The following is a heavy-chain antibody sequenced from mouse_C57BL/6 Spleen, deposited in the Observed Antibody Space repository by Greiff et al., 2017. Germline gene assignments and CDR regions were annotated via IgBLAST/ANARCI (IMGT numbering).Heavy chain of an antibody. CDR1: GYTFTDYN. CDR3: ARPGYGSSYYYFDY. V-gene: IGHV1-18*01. J-gene: IGHJ2*01. CDR2: INPNNGGT. D-gene: IGHD1-1*01. Sequence: EVQLQQSGPELVKPGASVKIPCKASGYTFTDYNMDWVKQSHGKSLEWIGDINPNNGGTIYNQKFKGKATLTVDKSSSTAYMELRSLTSEDTAVYYCARPGYGSSYYYFDYWGQGTTLTVSS.